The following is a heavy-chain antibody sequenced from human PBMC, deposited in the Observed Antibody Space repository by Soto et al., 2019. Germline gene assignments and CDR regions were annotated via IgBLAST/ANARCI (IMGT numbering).Heavy chain of an antibody. V-gene: IGHV2-5*02. CDR3: AHSRGYVGFDY. Sequence: QITLKETGPTLVNPTQTLTLTCTFSGFSLTTYGVGVGWIRQPPGKALEWLAFIYWDDDKRYSPSLKSRFTITKDTHKNQVALRMTNIDPVDTATYYCAHSRGYVGFDYWGQGILVTVSS. D-gene: IGHD5-12*01. CDR2: IYWDDDK. J-gene: IGHJ4*02. CDR1: GFSLTTYGVG.